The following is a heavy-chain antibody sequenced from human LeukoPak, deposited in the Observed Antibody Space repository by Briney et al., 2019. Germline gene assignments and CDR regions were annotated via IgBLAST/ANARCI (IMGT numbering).Heavy chain of an antibody. CDR3: ARGRGSFALNFDY. CDR1: GGSFSGYY. J-gene: IGHJ4*02. Sequence: SETLSLTCAVYGGSFSGYYWSWIRQPPGKGLEWIGEINHSGSTNYNPSLKSRVTISVDTSKNQFSLMLSSVTAADTAVYYCARGRGSFALNFDYWGQGTLVTVSS. V-gene: IGHV4-34*01. CDR2: INHSGST. D-gene: IGHD1-26*01.